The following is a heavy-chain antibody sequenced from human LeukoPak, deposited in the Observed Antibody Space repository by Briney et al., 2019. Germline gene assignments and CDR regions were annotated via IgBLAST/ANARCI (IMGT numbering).Heavy chain of an antibody. D-gene: IGHD6-19*01. V-gene: IGHV4-4*07. CDR1: GGSMSSYY. CDR3: AREKYSSGWFGLDY. J-gene: IGHJ4*02. CDR2: IYTSGST. Sequence: SETLSLTCTVSGGSMSSYYWSWIRQPAGNGLEWIGRIYTSGSTNYKPSLESRVTLSVDTSKNQFSLKLSSVTAADTAVYYCAREKYSSGWFGLDYWGQGTLVTVSS.